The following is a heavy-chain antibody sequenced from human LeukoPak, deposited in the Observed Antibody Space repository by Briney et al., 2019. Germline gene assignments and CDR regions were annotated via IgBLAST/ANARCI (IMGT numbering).Heavy chain of an antibody. V-gene: IGHV3-48*04. D-gene: IGHD3-9*01. J-gene: IGHJ4*02. Sequence: PGRSLRLSCAASGFTFSSYSMNWVRQAPGKGLEWVSYISSSSSTIYYADSVKGRFTISRDNAKNSLYLQMNSLRAEDTAVYYCARDHYYDILTGYYNVIYVFDYWGQGTLVTVSS. CDR1: GFTFSSYS. CDR2: ISSSSSTI. CDR3: ARDHYYDILTGYYNVIYVFDY.